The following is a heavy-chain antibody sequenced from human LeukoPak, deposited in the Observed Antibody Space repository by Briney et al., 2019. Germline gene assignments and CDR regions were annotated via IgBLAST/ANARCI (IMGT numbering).Heavy chain of an antibody. D-gene: IGHD4/OR15-4a*01. Sequence: GGSLRLSCAASGFRFNTYWMSWVRQAPGRGLEWVANIKQDGNEKYYADSVKGRFTISRDNGKNSLDMQMNSLRADDTAVYYCARDTLGEGEDANYAVYYFDYWGQGTVVTVSS. CDR1: GFRFNTYW. V-gene: IGHV3-7*01. CDR3: ARDTLGEGEDANYAVYYFDY. CDR2: IKQDGNEK. J-gene: IGHJ4*02.